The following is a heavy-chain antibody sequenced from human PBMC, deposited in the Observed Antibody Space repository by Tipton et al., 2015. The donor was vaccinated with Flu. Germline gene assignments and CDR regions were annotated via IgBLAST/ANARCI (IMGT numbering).Heavy chain of an antibody. D-gene: IGHD3-22*01. CDR3: ARDRGDYYDSSGYYPPGNWFDP. J-gene: IGHJ5*02. CDR1: GGSISSSSYY. Sequence: TLSLTCTVSGGSISSSSYYWGWIRQPPGKGLEWIGSIYYSGSTYYNPSLKSRVTISVATSKNQFSLKLSSVTAADTAVYYCARDRGDYYDSSGYYPPGNWFDPWGQGTLVTVSS. CDR2: IYYSGST. V-gene: IGHV4-39*07.